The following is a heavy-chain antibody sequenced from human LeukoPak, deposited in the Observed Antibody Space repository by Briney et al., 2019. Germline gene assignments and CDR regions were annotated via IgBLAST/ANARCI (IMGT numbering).Heavy chain of an antibody. CDR3: ARTPDGYKSYYFDY. CDR1: GGSISSSSYY. Sequence: PSETLSLTCTVSGGSISSSSYYWGWIRQPPGKGLEWIGSIYYSGSTYYNPSLKSRVTISVDTSKNQFSLKLSSVTAADTAVYYCARTPDGYKSYYFDYWGQGTLVTVSS. CDR2: IYYSGST. J-gene: IGHJ4*02. D-gene: IGHD5-24*01. V-gene: IGHV4-39*01.